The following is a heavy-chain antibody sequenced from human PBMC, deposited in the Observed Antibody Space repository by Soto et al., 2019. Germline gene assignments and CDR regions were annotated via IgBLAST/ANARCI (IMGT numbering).Heavy chain of an antibody. Sequence: HLQLQESGPGLVKPSETLSLTCTVSGGSISSSTNYWGWIRQPPGKGLEWIANIYYSGSTYYNPSLKSRVTISVDTSKNQFSLKLNSVTAADTAVYYCARSNSGYYKWFDPWGQGTLVTVSS. CDR3: ARSNSGYYKWFDP. D-gene: IGHD3-22*01. CDR1: GGSISSSTNY. V-gene: IGHV4-39*01. J-gene: IGHJ5*02. CDR2: IYYSGST.